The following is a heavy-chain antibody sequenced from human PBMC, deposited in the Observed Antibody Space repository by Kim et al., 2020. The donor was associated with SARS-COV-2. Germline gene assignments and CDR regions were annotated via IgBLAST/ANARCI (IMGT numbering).Heavy chain of an antibody. D-gene: IGHD6-19*01. CDR3: ASTAVACTGDY. J-gene: IGHJ4*02. CDR1: GFTVSSNY. CDR2: IYSGGST. Sequence: GGSLRLSCAASGFTVSSNYMSWVRQAPGKGLEWVSVIYSGGSTYYADSVKGRFTISRDNSKNTLYLQMNSLRAEDTAVYYCASTAVACTGDYWGQGTLVTVSS. V-gene: IGHV3-66*01.